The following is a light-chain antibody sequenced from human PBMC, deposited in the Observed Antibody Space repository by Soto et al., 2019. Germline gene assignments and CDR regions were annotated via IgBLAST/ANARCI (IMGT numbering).Light chain of an antibody. V-gene: IGKV1-39*01. J-gene: IGKJ3*01. CDR3: QQRYNTPLL. CDR2: AAF. CDR1: QNITNY. Sequence: DIQMTQSPSSLSASVGDRVTITCRASQNITNYLNWYQQKPGKDPKLLIYAAFNLQSGVPSRFSGSGSGTDFNLTISSLQSEEFATYYCQQRYNTPLLVGPGTKWDIK.